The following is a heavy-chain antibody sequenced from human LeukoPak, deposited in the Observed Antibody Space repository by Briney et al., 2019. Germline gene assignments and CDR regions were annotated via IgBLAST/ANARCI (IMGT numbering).Heavy chain of an antibody. Sequence: SETLFLTCTVSGGSISSHYWTWIRQPPGKGLEWIGDISNSGSTNYNPSLKSRVTIAIDTSKNQFSLKLSSVTAADTAVYYCARLRPAARMGPGGAFDIWGQGTTDTVSS. D-gene: IGHD2-2*01. CDR3: ARLRPAARMGPGGAFDI. CDR2: ISNSGST. CDR1: GGSISSHY. J-gene: IGHJ3*02. V-gene: IGHV4-4*09.